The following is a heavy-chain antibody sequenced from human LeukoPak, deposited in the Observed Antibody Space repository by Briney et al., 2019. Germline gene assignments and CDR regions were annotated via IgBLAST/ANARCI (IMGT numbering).Heavy chain of an antibody. CDR2: IYYSGST. Sequence: SETLSLTCTVSGVSISSYYRSWIRQPPGKGLEWIGYIYYSGSTKYNPSPKSRVSTTVDTSKNQFSLQLISVTAADTPAYYCAKSNGYGLVDIWGQRTMVTVSS. CDR3: AKSNGYGLVDI. CDR1: GVSISSYY. V-gene: IGHV4-59*01. D-gene: IGHD5-18*01. J-gene: IGHJ3*01.